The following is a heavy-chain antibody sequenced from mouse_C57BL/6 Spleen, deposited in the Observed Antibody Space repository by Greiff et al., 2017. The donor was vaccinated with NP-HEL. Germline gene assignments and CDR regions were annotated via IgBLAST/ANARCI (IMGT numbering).Heavy chain of an antibody. Sequence: DVKLQESGGGLVQPGGSMKLSCVASGFTFSNYWMNWVRQSPEKGLEWVAQIRLKSGNYATHYAESVKGRFTISRDYSKSSVYLQMNNLSAGDTGIYYCTADWYWYFDVWGTGTTVTVSS. J-gene: IGHJ1*03. CDR1: GFTFSNYW. CDR2: IRLKSGNYAT. D-gene: IGHD4-1*01. CDR3: TADWYWYFDV. V-gene: IGHV6-3*01.